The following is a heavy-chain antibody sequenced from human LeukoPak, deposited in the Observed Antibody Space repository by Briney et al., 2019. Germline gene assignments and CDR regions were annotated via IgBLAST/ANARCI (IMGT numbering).Heavy chain of an antibody. CDR3: AKKGGWLLYDGLHIDY. V-gene: IGHV3-23*01. D-gene: IGHD3-9*01. CDR2: ISRSGSGDNT. Sequence: GGSLRLSCAASGFTLSKFDMYWVRQAPGKGLECVSVISRSGSGDNTYYADSVKGRFTISRDNSKNTLYLQMNSLRAEDTAVYYCAKKGGWLLYDGLHIDYWGQGTLVTVSS. CDR1: GFTLSKFD. J-gene: IGHJ4*02.